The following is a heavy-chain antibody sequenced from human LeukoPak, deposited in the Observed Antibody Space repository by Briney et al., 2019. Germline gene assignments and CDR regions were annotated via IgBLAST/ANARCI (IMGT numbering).Heavy chain of an antibody. V-gene: IGHV3-7*01. CDR3: AKGGHYNFDY. J-gene: IGHJ4*02. D-gene: IGHD4-11*01. CDR1: GFTFSTYW. CDR2: IKEDGSDK. Sequence: GGSLRLSCAASGFTFSTYWMKWVRQAPGKGLEWVASIKEDGSDKYYVDSVKGRFSISRDNAKNSLYLQMNSLRTEDTAVYYCAKGGHYNFDYWGQGTLVTVSS.